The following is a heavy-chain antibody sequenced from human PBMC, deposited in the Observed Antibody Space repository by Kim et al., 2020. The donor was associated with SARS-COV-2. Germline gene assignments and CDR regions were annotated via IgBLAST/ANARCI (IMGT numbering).Heavy chain of an antibody. CDR1: GYSISSGYY. V-gene: IGHV4-38-2*02. CDR2: IYHSGST. CDR3: ARSGPDIVVVVAANWFDP. Sequence: SETLSLTCTVSGYSISSGYYWGWIRQPPGKGLEWIGSIYHSGSTYYNPSLKSRVTISVDTSKNQFSLKLSSVTAADTAVYYCARSGPDIVVVVAANWFDP. J-gene: IGHJ5*02. D-gene: IGHD2-15*01.